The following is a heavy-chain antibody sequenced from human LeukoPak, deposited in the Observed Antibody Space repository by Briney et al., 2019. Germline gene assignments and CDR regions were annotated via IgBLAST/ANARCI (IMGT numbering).Heavy chain of an antibody. CDR2: IYSGGNT. CDR3: ARGEGMVRGDPSTTSYMDV. V-gene: IGHV3-66*01. J-gene: IGHJ6*03. Sequence: GGSLRLSCVASGLFVSGNHMIWVRQAPGKGLEWVSVIYSGGNTYYADSVKDRFTISRDNAKNSLYLQMNSLRAEDTAVYYCARGEGMVRGDPSTTSYMDVWGKGTTVTVSS. CDR1: GLFVSGNH. D-gene: IGHD3-10*01.